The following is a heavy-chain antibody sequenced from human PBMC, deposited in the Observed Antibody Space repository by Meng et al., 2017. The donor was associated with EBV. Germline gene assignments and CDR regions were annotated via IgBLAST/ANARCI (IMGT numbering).Heavy chain of an antibody. J-gene: IGHJ4*02. Sequence: QMQLVQSGAEVKKTGSSVTVSCKASGYSLSTFAMNWVRQAPGQGLEWMGWINTDTGYATYAQGFRGRFVFSLETSVSTAYLQINSLKAADTAMYYCARGLAYGDYGVDYWGQGTLVTVSS. D-gene: IGHD2-21*01. CDR2: INTDTGYA. V-gene: IGHV7-4-1*02. CDR1: GYSLSTFA. CDR3: ARGLAYGDYGVDY.